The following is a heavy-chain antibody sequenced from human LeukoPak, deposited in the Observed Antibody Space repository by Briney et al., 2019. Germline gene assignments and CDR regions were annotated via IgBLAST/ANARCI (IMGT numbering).Heavy chain of an antibody. CDR1: GYSISSGYY. J-gene: IGHJ4*02. V-gene: IGHV4-38-2*01. D-gene: IGHD3-22*01. CDR3: ATGERWLQHE. Sequence: ASETLSLTCAVSGYSISSGYYWGWIRQPAGKGLEWIGSIYHSGSTYYNPSLKSRVTISVDTSKNQFSLKLSSVTAADTAVYYCATGERWLQHEWGQGTLVTVSS. CDR2: IYHSGST.